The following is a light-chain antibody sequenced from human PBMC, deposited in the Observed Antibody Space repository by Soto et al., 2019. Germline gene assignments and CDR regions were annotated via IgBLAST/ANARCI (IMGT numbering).Light chain of an antibody. J-gene: IGKJ5*01. Sequence: EIVLTQSPATLSLSPGERATLSCRASQSVRNFLAWYQQKPGQAPRLLIYDASNRATGIPARFSGSGSETDFTLTISSLEPEDFAVYYCQQRSEYPITFGQGARLEIK. V-gene: IGKV3-11*01. CDR3: QQRSEYPIT. CDR2: DAS. CDR1: QSVRNF.